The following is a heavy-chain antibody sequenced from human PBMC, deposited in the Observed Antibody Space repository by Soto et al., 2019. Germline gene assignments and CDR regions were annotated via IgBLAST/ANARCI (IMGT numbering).Heavy chain of an antibody. CDR2: IVVGSGNT. J-gene: IGHJ4*02. CDR3: AAMKYDSSGYPYYFDY. CDR1: GFTFTSSA. V-gene: IGHV1-58*01. D-gene: IGHD3-22*01. Sequence: ASVKVSCKASGFTFTSSAVQWVRQARGQRLEWIGWIVVGSGNTNYAQKFQERVTITRDMSTSTAYMELSSLRSEDTAVYYCAAMKYDSSGYPYYFDYCGQGTLVTVSS.